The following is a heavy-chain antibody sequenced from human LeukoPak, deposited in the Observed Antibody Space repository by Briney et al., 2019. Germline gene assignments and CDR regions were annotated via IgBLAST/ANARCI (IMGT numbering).Heavy chain of an antibody. CDR2: ISGSGVST. J-gene: IGHJ4*02. D-gene: IGHD1-7*01. V-gene: IGHV3-23*01. Sequence: GGSLRLSCAASGFTFSSYAMTWVRQAPGKGLEWVSAISGSGVSTYYADSVKGRFTVSRDNSKNTLYLQMSSLRAEDTAVYYCAKDERNWNYNLASQTYDWGQGTLVTVSS. CDR3: AKDERNWNYNLASQTYD. CDR1: GFTFSSYA.